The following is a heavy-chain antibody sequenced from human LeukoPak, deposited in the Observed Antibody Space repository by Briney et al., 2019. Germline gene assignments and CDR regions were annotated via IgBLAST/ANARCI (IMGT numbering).Heavy chain of an antibody. CDR3: SYHGSGSYRDWFDP. Sequence: SVKVSCKASGGTFSSYAISWVRQSPGQGLEWMGGIIPIFGTANYAQKFQGRVTITADESTSTAYMELSSLRSEDTAVYYCSYHGSGSYRDWFDPWGQGTLVTVSS. V-gene: IGHV1-69*01. CDR1: GGTFSSYA. CDR2: IIPIFGTA. J-gene: IGHJ5*02. D-gene: IGHD3-10*01.